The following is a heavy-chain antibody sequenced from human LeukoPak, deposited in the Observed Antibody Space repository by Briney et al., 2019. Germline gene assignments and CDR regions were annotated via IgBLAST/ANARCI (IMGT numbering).Heavy chain of an antibody. J-gene: IGHJ4*02. V-gene: IGHV5-51*01. Sequence: GESLKISCKGSGYSFTNNWIGWVRLMPGKDLEWMGIIYTDDSNTRYSPSFRGQVTISADKSISTAYLQWSSLKASDTAMYYCARLSTEAGNFFDYWGQGSLVTVSS. CDR2: IYTDDSNT. CDR1: GYSFTNNW. CDR3: ARLSTEAGNFFDY.